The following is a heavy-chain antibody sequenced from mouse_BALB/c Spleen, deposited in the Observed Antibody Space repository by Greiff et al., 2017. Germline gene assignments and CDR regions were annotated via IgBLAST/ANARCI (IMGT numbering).Heavy chain of an antibody. CDR1: GYTFTSYY. Sequence: QVHVKQSGPELVKPGASVRISCKASGYTFTSYYIHWVKQRPGQGLEWIGWIYPGNVNTKYNEKFKGKATLTADKSSSTAYMQLSSLTSEDSAVYFCARPEDHYYGSPFAMDYWGQGTSVTVSS. CDR3: ARPEDHYYGSPFAMDY. V-gene: IGHV1S56*01. D-gene: IGHD1-1*01. J-gene: IGHJ4*01. CDR2: IYPGNVNT.